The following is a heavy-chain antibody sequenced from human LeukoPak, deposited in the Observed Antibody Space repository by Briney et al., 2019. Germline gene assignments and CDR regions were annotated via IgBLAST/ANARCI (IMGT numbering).Heavy chain of an antibody. J-gene: IGHJ4*02. CDR3: AKDSVVVPAAGGLDY. Sequence: GGSLRLSCAASGFTFSSYAMSWVRQAPGKGLEWVSAISGSGGSTYYADSVKGRFTISRENSKNTLYLQMNSLRAEDTAVYYCAKDSVVVPAAGGLDYWGQGTLVTVSS. CDR2: ISGSGGST. V-gene: IGHV3-23*01. D-gene: IGHD2-2*01. CDR1: GFTFSSYA.